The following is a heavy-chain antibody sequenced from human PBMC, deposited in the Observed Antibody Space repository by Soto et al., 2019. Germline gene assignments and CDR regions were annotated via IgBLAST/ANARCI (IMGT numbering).Heavy chain of an antibody. CDR1: GYTFTGYY. D-gene: IGHD4-17*01. V-gene: IGHV1-8*02. J-gene: IGHJ4*02. CDR3: ARSTNDYGDRH. CDR2: MNPNSGNT. Sequence: ASVKVSCKASGYTFTGYYMHWVRQAPGQGLEWMGWMNPNSGNTGYAQKFQGRVTMTRNTSISTAYMELSSLRSEDTAAYYCARSTNDYGDRHWGQGTLVTVSS.